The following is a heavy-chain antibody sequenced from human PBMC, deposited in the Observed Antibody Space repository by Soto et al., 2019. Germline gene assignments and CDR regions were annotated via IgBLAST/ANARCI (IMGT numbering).Heavy chain of an antibody. CDR1: GFTFSDAW. CDR3: TTEYRDGRPA. CDR2: IKSKAEGGTA. J-gene: IGHJ5*02. V-gene: IGHV3-15*01. D-gene: IGHD1-1*01. Sequence: PGGSLRLSCAASGFTFSDAWMSWVRQAPGKGLEWVGRIKSKAEGGTADYAAPVKGRFTTSRDDSENTLYLQMNSLKTEDTAVYYCTTEYRDGRPAWGQGTMVAVSS.